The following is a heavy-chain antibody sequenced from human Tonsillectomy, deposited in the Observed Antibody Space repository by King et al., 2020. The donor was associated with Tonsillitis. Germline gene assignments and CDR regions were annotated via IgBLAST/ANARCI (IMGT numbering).Heavy chain of an antibody. V-gene: IGHV3-11*01. CDR3: AKVPYY. J-gene: IGHJ4*02. CDR2: FSSTGSDI. Sequence: VQLVESGGGLVKPGGSLRLSCAASGFTFSDFYMSWIRQASGKGLEGGSYFSSTGSDIHYADSVKGRFTVSRDNVKNSLYLQMNSLRAEDTAIYYCAKVPYYWGQGALVTVSS. CDR1: GFTFSDFY.